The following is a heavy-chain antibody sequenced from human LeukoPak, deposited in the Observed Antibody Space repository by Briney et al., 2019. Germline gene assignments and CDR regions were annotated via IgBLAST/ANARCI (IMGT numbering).Heavy chain of an antibody. Sequence: GGSLRLSCAASGFTFSDYYMSWIRQAPGKGLEWVAFMRNDGSEIHYADSVKGRFTISRDNSKNSLYLQMNSLRVEDTAVYFCAKDGGRYRFDYWGQGTLVTVSS. V-gene: IGHV3-30*02. J-gene: IGHJ4*02. D-gene: IGHD2-15*01. CDR2: MRNDGSEI. CDR1: GFTFSDYY. CDR3: AKDGGRYRFDY.